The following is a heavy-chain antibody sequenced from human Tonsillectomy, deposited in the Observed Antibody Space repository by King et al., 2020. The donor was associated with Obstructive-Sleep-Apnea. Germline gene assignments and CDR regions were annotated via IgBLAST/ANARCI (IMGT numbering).Heavy chain of an antibody. CDR2: ISWNSGSI. D-gene: IGHD5-18*01. V-gene: IGHV3-9*01. J-gene: IGHJ3*02. CDR1: GFTFDDYA. CDR3: AKGLIQLSYSDAFDI. Sequence: VQLVESGGGLVQPGRSLRLSCAASGFTFDDYAMHWVRQAPGKGLEWVSGISWNSGSIGYADSVKGRFTISRDNAKNSLYLQMNSLRAEDTALYYCAKGLIQLSYSDAFDIWGQGTMVTVSS.